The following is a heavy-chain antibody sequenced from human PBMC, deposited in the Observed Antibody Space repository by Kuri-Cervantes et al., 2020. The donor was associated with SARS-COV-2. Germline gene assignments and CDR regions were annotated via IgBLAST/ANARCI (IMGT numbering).Heavy chain of an antibody. CDR1: GFTFSSYG. D-gene: IGHD4-23*01. CDR2: ISYDGSNK. Sequence: GGSLRLSCAASGFTFSSYGMHWVRQAPGKGLEWVAVISYDGSNKYYADSVKGRFTISRDNSKNTLYQQMNSLRAEDTAVYYCARDSDYGGGFDLWGQGTPVTVSS. V-gene: IGHV3-30*03. CDR3: ARDSDYGGGFDL. J-gene: IGHJ5*02.